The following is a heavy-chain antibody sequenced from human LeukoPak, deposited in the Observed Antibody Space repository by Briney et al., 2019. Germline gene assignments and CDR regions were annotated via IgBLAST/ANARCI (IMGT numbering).Heavy chain of an antibody. D-gene: IGHD4-17*01. CDR1: GFTFSSYG. CDR2: IRYDGSNK. V-gene: IGHV3-30*02. CDR3: AKKRLIGDYDLMDAFDI. Sequence: GGSLRLSCAASGFTFSSYGMHWVRQAPGKGLEWVAFIRYDGSNKYYADSVKGRFTMSRDNSKNTLYLQMNSLRAEDTAVYYCAKKRLIGDYDLMDAFDIWGQGTMVTVSS. J-gene: IGHJ3*02.